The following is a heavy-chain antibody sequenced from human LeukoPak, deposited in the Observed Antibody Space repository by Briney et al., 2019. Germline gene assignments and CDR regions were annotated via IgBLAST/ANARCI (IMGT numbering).Heavy chain of an antibody. CDR1: GFTFSDYY. Sequence: GGSLRLSCSASGFTFSDYYMNWIRQAPGKGLEWVSYISRGGSSIYYADSVKGRFTISRDNAKNSLYLRMNSLRAEDTAVYYCAGEHDSSGYYWGQGTLVTVSS. D-gene: IGHD3-22*01. CDR2: ISRGGSSI. J-gene: IGHJ4*02. V-gene: IGHV3-11*01. CDR3: AGEHDSSGYY.